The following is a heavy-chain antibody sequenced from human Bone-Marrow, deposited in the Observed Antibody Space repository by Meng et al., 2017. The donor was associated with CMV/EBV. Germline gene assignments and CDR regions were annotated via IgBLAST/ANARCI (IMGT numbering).Heavy chain of an antibody. CDR3: ARDSNDYYYYGMDV. J-gene: IGHJ6*02. V-gene: IGHV1-18*01. Sequence: SGYTFTSYGISWVRQAPGQGLEWMGWISAYNGNTNYAQKLQGRVTMTTDTSTSTAYMELRSLRSDDTAVYYCARDSNDYYYYGMDVWGQGTMVTVSS. D-gene: IGHD1-1*01. CDR2: ISAYNGNT. CDR1: GYTFTSYG.